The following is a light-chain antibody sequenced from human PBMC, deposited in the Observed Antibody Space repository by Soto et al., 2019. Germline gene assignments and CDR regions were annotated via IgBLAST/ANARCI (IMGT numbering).Light chain of an antibody. V-gene: IGLV2-14*03. CDR2: DVS. CDR3: ASYTSARIRV. Sequence: QSALTQPASVSASPGQSITISCTGTSSDIGAYNSVSWYQQHPGKAPQLMIYDVSYRPSGISSRFSGSKSGNTASLTISGLQADDDADDYCASYTSARIRVFGGGTQLTVL. J-gene: IGLJ7*01. CDR1: SSDIGAYNS.